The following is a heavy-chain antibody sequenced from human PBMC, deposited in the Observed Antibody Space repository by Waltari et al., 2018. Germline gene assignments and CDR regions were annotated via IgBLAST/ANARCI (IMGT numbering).Heavy chain of an antibody. CDR3: ARVRLLYTFDY. J-gene: IGHJ4*02. Sequence: EVQLVESGGGLVQPGGSLRLSCAASGFTFSSYWMHWVRQAAGKGLVWVSHMNRDGSSTSYADSVEGRFTISRDNAKNTLYLQMNSLRAEDTAVYYCARVRLLYTFDYWGQGTLVTVSS. V-gene: IGHV3-74*01. CDR1: GFTFSSYW. D-gene: IGHD2-21*02. CDR2: MNRDGSST.